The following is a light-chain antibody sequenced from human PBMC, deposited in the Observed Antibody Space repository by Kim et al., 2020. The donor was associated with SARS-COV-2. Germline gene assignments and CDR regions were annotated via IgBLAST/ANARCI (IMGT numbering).Light chain of an antibody. Sequence: DIQMTQSPSSLSASVGDRVTITCRASQSISSYLNWYQQKPGKAPKLLIYAASSLQSGVPSRFSGSGSGTDFTLTISSLQPEDFATYYCQKSYRTPWTFGQGTKVDIK. CDR1: QSISSY. J-gene: IGKJ1*01. CDR3: QKSYRTPWT. V-gene: IGKV1-39*01. CDR2: AAS.